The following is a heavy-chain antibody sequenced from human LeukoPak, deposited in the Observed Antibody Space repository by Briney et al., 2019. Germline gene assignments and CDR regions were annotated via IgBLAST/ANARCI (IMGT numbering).Heavy chain of an antibody. CDR3: ARFSSQLLKTGGFDS. J-gene: IGHJ4*02. Sequence: SETLSLTCTVSGDSISSYYWSWIRQPPGKGLEWIGYIFDSENSKYNPSLKSRVIISVDTSKDQLSLKLTSVTAADTAVYYCARFSSQLLKTGGFDSWGQGTLVTVFS. CDR1: GDSISSYY. V-gene: IGHV4-59*01. D-gene: IGHD1-26*01. CDR2: IFDSENS.